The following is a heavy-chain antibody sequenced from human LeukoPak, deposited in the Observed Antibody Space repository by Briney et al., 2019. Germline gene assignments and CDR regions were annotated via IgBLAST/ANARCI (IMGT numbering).Heavy chain of an antibody. CDR2: IYYSGST. D-gene: IGHD3-10*01. J-gene: IGHJ4*02. CDR3: ARHRFGDMVYFDY. Sequence: PSETLSLTCTVSGGSISSSSYYWGWIRQPPGKGLEWIGSIYYSGSTHYNPSLKSRVTISVDTSKNQFSLKLSSVTAADTAVYYCARHRFGDMVYFDYWGQGTLVTVSS. V-gene: IGHV4-39*01. CDR1: GGSISSSSYY.